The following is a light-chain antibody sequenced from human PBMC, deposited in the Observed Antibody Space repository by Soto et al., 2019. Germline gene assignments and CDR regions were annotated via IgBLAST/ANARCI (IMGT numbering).Light chain of an antibody. V-gene: IGKV3-11*01. CDR2: DAA. J-gene: IGKJ2*01. CDR1: RRVSCY. Sequence: EIVLTQSPATLSLSPGERVTPSCRASRRVSCYLACYQHKPGQAHRLLIDDAANMATGIPARFSGSVSGTDFTLTISILEPEAFAVYYCRQRGNWPDTFGQGTQLDIK. CDR3: RQRGNWPDT.